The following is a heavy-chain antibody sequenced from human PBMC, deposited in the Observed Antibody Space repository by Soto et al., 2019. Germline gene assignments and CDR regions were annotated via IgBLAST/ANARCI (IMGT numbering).Heavy chain of an antibody. V-gene: IGHV4-30-2*01. CDR1: GASISSGSYS. J-gene: IGHJ3*02. D-gene: IGHD3-22*01. CDR3: ARDGDYYDSAGYLTI. CDR2: IFHSGHT. Sequence: QLQLHESGSGLVKPSQTLSLTCAVSGASISSGSYSWCWIRQPPGEGLEWIGYIFHSGHTYYKPSLKSQVTISVDTSKNQCYLKLSSVTAADTAVYYCARDGDYYDSAGYLTIWGQGTMVTVSS.